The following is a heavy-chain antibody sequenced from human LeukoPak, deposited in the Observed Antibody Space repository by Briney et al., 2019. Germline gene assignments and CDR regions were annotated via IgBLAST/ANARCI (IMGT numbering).Heavy chain of an antibody. CDR2: TYYRSKWYT. V-gene: IGHV6-1*01. CDR3: SRGVASVSGFDF. CDR1: GDSVSSKGAI. D-gene: IGHD5-12*01. J-gene: IGHJ4*02. Sequence: SQTLSLTCAISGDSVSSKGAIKNWIRQSPSRGLEWLGRTYYRSKWYTDYAVSVISRINISPDTSRNQLSLQLNSVTPEDTAVYYCSRGVASVSGFDFWGQGTLVTVSS.